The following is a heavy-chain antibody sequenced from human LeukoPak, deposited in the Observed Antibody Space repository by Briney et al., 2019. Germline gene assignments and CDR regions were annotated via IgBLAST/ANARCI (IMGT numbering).Heavy chain of an antibody. CDR1: GFTFSSYW. D-gene: IGHD2-2*01. Sequence: PGGSLRLSCAASGFTFSSYWMHWVRQAPGKGLVWVSRINSDGSSTNYADSVKGRFTISRDNAKNTLYLQMNSLRAEDTAVYYCTRDYCSSTTCYGQIYYYYYMDVWGKGTTVTVSS. V-gene: IGHV3-74*01. CDR3: TRDYCSSTTCYGQIYYYYYMDV. CDR2: INSDGSST. J-gene: IGHJ6*03.